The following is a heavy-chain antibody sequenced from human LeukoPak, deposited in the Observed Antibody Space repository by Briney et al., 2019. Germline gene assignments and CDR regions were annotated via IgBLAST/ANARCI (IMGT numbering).Heavy chain of an antibody. J-gene: IGHJ4*02. CDR2: ISSNGGST. D-gene: IGHD5-24*01. CDR1: GFTFSSYA. CDR3: ARAHRDGPYFDY. Sequence: GGSLRLSCAASGFTFSSYAMHWVSQAPGKGLEYVSAISSNGGSTYYANSVKGRFTISRDNSKNTLYLQMGSLRAEDMAVYYCARAHRDGPYFDYWGQGTLVTVSS. V-gene: IGHV3-64*01.